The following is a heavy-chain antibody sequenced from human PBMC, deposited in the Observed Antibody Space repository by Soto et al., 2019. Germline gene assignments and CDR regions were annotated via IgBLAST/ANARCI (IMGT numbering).Heavy chain of an antibody. J-gene: IGHJ6*02. D-gene: IGHD5-12*01. CDR1: GGSISSGDYY. CDR2: IYYSGSS. Sequence: SETLSLTCTVSGGSISSGDYYWSWIRQPPGKGLEYIGYIYYSGSSHYNPSLKSRVTISLETSRKQFSVKLSSVTAADTAVYYCARPIVATIGGMDVSGQWTTVT. V-gene: IGHV4-30-4*01. CDR3: ARPIVATIGGMDV.